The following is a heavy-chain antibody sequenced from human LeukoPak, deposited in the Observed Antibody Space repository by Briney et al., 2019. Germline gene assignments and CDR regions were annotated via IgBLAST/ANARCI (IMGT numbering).Heavy chain of an antibody. CDR3: ARERATTDAFDI. CDR2: IIPIFGTA. D-gene: IGHD1-26*01. J-gene: IGHJ3*02. V-gene: IGHV1-69*05. CDR1: GGTFSSYA. Sequence: SVKVSCKASGGTFSSYAISWVRQAPGQGLEWMGGIIPIFGTANYAQKFQGRVTITTDESTSTAYMELSSLRSEDTAVYYCARERATTDAFDIWGQGTMVTVAS.